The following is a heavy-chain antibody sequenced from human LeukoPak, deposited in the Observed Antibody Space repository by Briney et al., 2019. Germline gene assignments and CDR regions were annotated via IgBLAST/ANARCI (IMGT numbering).Heavy chain of an antibody. CDR1: GGSISSGGYY. D-gene: IGHD2-2*02. CDR3: ARARNYCSSTSCYSVDWFDP. Sequence: SETLSLTCTVSGGSISSGGYYWSWIRQRPGKGLEWIGHIYYSGSTYYNPPLKSRVTISVDTSKNQFSLKLSSVTAADTAVYYCARARNYCSSTSCYSVDWFDPWGQGTLVTVSS. V-gene: IGHV4-31*03. J-gene: IGHJ5*02. CDR2: IYYSGST.